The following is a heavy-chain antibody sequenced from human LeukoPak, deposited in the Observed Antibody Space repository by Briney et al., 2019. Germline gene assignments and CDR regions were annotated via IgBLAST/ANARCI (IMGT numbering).Heavy chain of an antibody. V-gene: IGHV3-30*18. D-gene: IGHD3-10*01. CDR3: AKGYDYRSGAGSFDY. J-gene: IGHJ4*02. Sequence: GGSLRLSCAASGLTFSSYNMHWVRQAPGKGLEWVAVISYDGNHKYYADSVKGRFTISRDNSKNTLYLQINGLRADDTAVYYCAKGYDYRSGAGSFDYWGQGTLVTVSS. CDR2: ISYDGNHK. CDR1: GLTFSSYN.